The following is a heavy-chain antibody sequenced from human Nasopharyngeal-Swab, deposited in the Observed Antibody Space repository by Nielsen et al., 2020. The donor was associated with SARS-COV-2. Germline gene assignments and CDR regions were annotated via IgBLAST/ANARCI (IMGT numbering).Heavy chain of an antibody. J-gene: IGHJ6*03. Sequence: SETLSLTCVVYGGSFTSYYWGWIRQPPGKGLEWIAEINHSGSTNYNPSLRSRVTLSVDTSMNQVSLEVSSVTAADTAVYYCARGLSGVVPAPILGLGPYYYYYYMDVWGKGITVTVSS. CDR2: INHSGST. CDR3: ARGLSGVVPAPILGLGPYYYYYYMDV. D-gene: IGHD2-2*01. CDR1: GGSFTSYY. V-gene: IGHV4-34*01.